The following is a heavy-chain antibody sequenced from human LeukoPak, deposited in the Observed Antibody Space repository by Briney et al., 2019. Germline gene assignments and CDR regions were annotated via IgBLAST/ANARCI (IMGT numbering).Heavy chain of an antibody. CDR3: AKKGGIAVTGTADY. Sequence: GGSLRLSCAASGFTFSSYSMNWVRQAPGKGLEWVSSISSSSSYIYYADSVKGRFTISRDNAKNSLYLQMNSLRAEDTAVYYCAKKGGIAVTGTADYWGQGTLVTVSS. CDR2: ISSSSSYI. CDR1: GFTFSSYS. J-gene: IGHJ4*02. D-gene: IGHD6-19*01. V-gene: IGHV3-21*04.